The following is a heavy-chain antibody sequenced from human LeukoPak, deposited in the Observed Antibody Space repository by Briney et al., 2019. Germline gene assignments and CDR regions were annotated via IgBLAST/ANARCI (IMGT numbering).Heavy chain of an antibody. CDR1: GGSISSGGYY. Sequence: IPSQTLSLTCTVSGGSISSGGYYWSWIRQHPGKGLEWIGYIYYSGSTYYNPSLKSRVTISVDTSKNQFSLKLSSVTAADTAVYYCARDPGRKLLWFGETGLAFDIWGQGTMVTVSS. V-gene: IGHV4-31*03. J-gene: IGHJ3*02. D-gene: IGHD3-10*01. CDR2: IYYSGST. CDR3: ARDPGRKLLWFGETGLAFDI.